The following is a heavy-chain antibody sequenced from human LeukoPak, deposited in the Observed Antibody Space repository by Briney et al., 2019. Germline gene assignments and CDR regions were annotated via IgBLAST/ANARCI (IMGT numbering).Heavy chain of an antibody. CDR2: ISRSSSNI. J-gene: IGHJ5*02. Sequence: GGSLRLSCAASGFTFSSYGMNWVRQAPGKGLEWVSYISRSSSNIYDADSVKGRFTISRDNAKNSLYLQMNSLRAEDTAVYYCARDRDHGDYRNWFDPWGQGTLVTVSS. D-gene: IGHD4-17*01. CDR3: ARDRDHGDYRNWFDP. V-gene: IGHV3-48*01. CDR1: GFTFSSYG.